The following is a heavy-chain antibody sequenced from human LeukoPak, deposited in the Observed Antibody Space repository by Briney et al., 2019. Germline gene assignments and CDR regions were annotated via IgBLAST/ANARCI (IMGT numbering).Heavy chain of an antibody. CDR2: ISPRGTYT. D-gene: IGHD1-1*01. CDR1: RYTFTSHL. CDR3: AREYPGTYNFDY. J-gene: IGHJ4*02. Sequence: ASVKVSCEASRYTFTSHLVHWVRQAPGQGLEYMGIISPRGTYTDYAQKFRGRVTMTSDTSTSTVYMELSSLSSVDTAVYYCAREYPGTYNFDYWGQGTLVTVSS. V-gene: IGHV1-46*01.